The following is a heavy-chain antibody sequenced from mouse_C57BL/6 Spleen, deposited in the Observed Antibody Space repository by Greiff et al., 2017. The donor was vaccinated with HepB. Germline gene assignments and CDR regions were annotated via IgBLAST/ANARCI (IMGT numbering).Heavy chain of an antibody. D-gene: IGHD1-1*01. CDR1: GYTFTSYW. CDR3: ARGGFTTVLDY. Sequence: VQLQQSGAELVRPGSSVKLSCKASGYTFTSYWMHWVKQRPIQGLEWIGNIDPSDSETHYNQKFKDKATLTVDKSSSTAYMQLSSLTSEDSAVYYCARGGFTTVLDYWGQGTSVTVSS. CDR2: IDPSDSET. V-gene: IGHV1-52*01. J-gene: IGHJ4*01.